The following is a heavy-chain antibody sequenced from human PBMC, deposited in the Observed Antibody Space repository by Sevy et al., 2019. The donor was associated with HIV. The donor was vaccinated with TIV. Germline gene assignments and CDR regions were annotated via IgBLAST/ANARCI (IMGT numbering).Heavy chain of an antibody. Sequence: SETLSLTCTVSGGSISSSSYYWGWIRQPPGKGLEWIGNLYYSGSTYYNPSLKSRVTIAVDTSKNQFSLTLSSVTAADTAVYYCARFCTVVTRPGGIFDYWGQGTLVTVSS. V-gene: IGHV4-39*01. CDR1: GGSISSSSYY. J-gene: IGHJ4*02. D-gene: IGHD2-21*02. CDR2: LYYSGST. CDR3: ARFCTVVTRPGGIFDY.